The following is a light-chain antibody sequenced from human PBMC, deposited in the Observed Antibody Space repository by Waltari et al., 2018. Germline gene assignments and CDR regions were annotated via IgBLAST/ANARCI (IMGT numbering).Light chain of an antibody. CDR2: EDN. Sequence: QSALTQPASVSGSPGQSTTISCTGATIDVGGYNLVSWYQQHPDKAPKLMIYEDNKRPSGVSTRFSGSKSGNTASLTISGLQAEDEADYYCCSYAGSGTTWVFGGGTKLTVL. CDR1: TIDVGGYNL. V-gene: IGLV2-23*01. CDR3: CSYAGSGTTWV. J-gene: IGLJ3*02.